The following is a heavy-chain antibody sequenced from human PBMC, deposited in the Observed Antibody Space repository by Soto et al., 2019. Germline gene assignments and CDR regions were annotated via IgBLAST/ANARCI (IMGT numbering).Heavy chain of an antibody. D-gene: IGHD3-22*01. Sequence: QVPLVQSGAEVKKPGASVKVSCKASGYTFTAYYMHWLRQAPGQGLEWIGWINPNSGGTNYAQRFQGRVTVTNDTSISTTYMELSSLGSDDTAVYYCARGDFDRSGNYNAGWFAPWGQGTLVTVSS. CDR3: ARGDFDRSGNYNAGWFAP. CDR1: GYTFTAYY. V-gene: IGHV1-2*02. CDR2: INPNSGGT. J-gene: IGHJ5*02.